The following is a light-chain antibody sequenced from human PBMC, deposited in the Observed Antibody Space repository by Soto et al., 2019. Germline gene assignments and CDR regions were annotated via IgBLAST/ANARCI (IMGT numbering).Light chain of an antibody. CDR1: QSISSW. V-gene: IGKV1-5*03. Sequence: DIQMTQSPSTLSASVGDRVTITCRASQSISSWLAWYQQKPGKAPKLLISKASSLESGVPSRFSGSGSGTEFTLTISSLQPDDFATYYCQQYNSYRAFGQGTKVEI. CDR2: KAS. J-gene: IGKJ1*01. CDR3: QQYNSYRA.